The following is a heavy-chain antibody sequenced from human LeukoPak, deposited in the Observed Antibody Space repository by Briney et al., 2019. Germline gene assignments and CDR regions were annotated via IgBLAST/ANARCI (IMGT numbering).Heavy chain of an antibody. Sequence: SETLSLTSAVSGGSISSSNWWSWVRQPPGKGLEWIGEIYHSGSTHYNPSLKSRVTISVDKSKNQFSLKLSSVTAADTAVYYCAASLWFGGLRRYFHHWGQGTLVTVSS. CDR3: AASLWFGGLRRYFHH. CDR2: IYHSGST. CDR1: GGSISSSNW. D-gene: IGHD3-10*01. V-gene: IGHV4-4*02. J-gene: IGHJ1*01.